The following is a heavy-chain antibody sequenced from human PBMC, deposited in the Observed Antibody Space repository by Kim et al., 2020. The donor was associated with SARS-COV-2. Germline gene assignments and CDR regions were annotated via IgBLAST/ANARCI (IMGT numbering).Heavy chain of an antibody. CDR1: GFTFSSYG. J-gene: IGHJ4*02. D-gene: IGHD3-16*02. CDR2: IWYDGSNK. V-gene: IGHV3-33*06. CDR3: AKDPDAFTFGGVIVIPHFDY. Sequence: GGSLRLSCAASGFTFSSYGMHWVRQAPGKGLEWVAVIWYDGSNKYYADSVKGRFTISRDNSKNTLYLQMNSLRAEDTAVYYCAKDPDAFTFGGVIVIPHFDYWGQGTLVTVSS.